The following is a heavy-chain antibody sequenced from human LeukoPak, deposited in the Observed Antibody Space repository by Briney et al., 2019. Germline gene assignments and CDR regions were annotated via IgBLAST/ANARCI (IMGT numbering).Heavy chain of an antibody. CDR1: GFTFSSYS. D-gene: IGHD6-19*01. CDR2: ISSSSSYI. V-gene: IGHV3-21*01. CDR3: ARAHHPGSGWDFDY. Sequence: GGPLRLSCAASGFTFSSYSMNWVRQAPGKGLEGVSSISSSSSYIYYADSVKGRFTISRDNAKNSLYLQMNSLRAEDTAVYYCARAHHPGSGWDFDYWGQGTLVTVSS. J-gene: IGHJ4*02.